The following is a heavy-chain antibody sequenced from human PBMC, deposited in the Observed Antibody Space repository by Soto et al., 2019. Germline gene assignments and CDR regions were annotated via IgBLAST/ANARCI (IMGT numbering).Heavy chain of an antibody. V-gene: IGHV3-48*03. D-gene: IGHD3-10*01. J-gene: IGHJ4*02. CDR2: ISSSSSTI. CDR3: ARDIRAYGCSAHCGDY. Sequence: PGGSLRLSCAASGFTFSSYEMNWVRQAPGKGREWVSYISSSSSTIYYADSVKGRFTISRDNAKNSLYLQMNSLRAEDTAVYYCARDIRAYGCSAHCGDYSGQGSLVTDPS. CDR1: GFTFSSYE.